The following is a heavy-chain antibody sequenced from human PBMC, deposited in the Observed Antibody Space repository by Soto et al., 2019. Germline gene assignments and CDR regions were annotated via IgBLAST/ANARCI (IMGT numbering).Heavy chain of an antibody. D-gene: IGHD3-16*01. CDR2: ISYHGLTT. Sequence: QVQLVASGGGVLQPGRSLRLSCAASGFTFSNYAMHWVRQAPGEGLEWVAVISYHGLTTIYADSVKGRFTISRDNSKYMLHLKMNSLRAEDTAVYYCARDPLALRTEDYYFDYWGQGTLVTVSS. CDR3: ARDPLALRTEDYYFDY. CDR1: GFTFSNYA. J-gene: IGHJ4*02. V-gene: IGHV3-30-3*01.